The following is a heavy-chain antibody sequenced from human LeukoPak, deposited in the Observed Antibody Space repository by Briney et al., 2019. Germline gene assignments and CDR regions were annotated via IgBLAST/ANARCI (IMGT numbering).Heavy chain of an antibody. CDR3: ARFRGTSSWHQEVFDY. CDR2: ISYYGSP. J-gene: IGHJ4*02. V-gene: IGHV4-59*08. CDR1: GGSINSYN. D-gene: IGHD2-15*01. Sequence: SETLSLTCTVSGGSINSYNWNWIRQPPGKGLEWIGYISYYGSPDYNPSFKSRVTMSVDTSQGQFSLRLSSVTAADTAVYYCARFRGTSSWHQEVFDYWGQGAPVTVSS.